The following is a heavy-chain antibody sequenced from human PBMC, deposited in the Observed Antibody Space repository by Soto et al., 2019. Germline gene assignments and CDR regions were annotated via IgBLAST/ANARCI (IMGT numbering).Heavy chain of an antibody. CDR2: INPYNGKT. Sequence: QVQLEQTGAEVKKSVASVKVSCKASGYIFSTHGINWVRQAPGQGLEWMGWINPYNGKTNYAQKFQGRVTMTTETARKTAYMELRSLRSDGTAVYYCARDQIVVVVGGTPADYWGQGTRVTVSS. CDR3: ARDQIVVVVGGTPADY. J-gene: IGHJ4*02. V-gene: IGHV1-18*01. D-gene: IGHD2-15*01. CDR1: GYIFSTHG.